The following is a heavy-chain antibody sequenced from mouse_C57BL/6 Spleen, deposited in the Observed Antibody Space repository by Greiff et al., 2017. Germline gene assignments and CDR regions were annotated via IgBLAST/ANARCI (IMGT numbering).Heavy chain of an antibody. J-gene: IGHJ2*01. V-gene: IGHV1-64*01. CDR3: AREGSFITTDFDY. Sequence: QVQLQQPGAELVKPGASVKLSCKASGYTFTSYWMHWVKQRPGQGLEWIGMIHPNSGSTNYNEKFKSKATLTVYKSSSTAYMQLRSLTSDDSAVYYCAREGSFITTDFDYWGQGTTLTVSS. CDR2: IHPNSGST. CDR1: GYTFTSYW. D-gene: IGHD1-1*01.